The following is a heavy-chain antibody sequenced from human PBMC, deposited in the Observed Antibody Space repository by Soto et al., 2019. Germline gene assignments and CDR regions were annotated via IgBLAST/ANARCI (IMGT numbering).Heavy chain of an antibody. Sequence: EVQLVESGGGLVKPGGSLRLSCAASGFTFSSYSMNWVRQAPGKGLEWVSSISSSSSYIYYADSVKGRFTISRDNAKYSLYLQMNSLRAEDTAVYYCARGQDTVMASPFDYWGQGTLVTVSS. D-gene: IGHD4-17*01. CDR1: GFTFSSYS. V-gene: IGHV3-21*01. J-gene: IGHJ4*02. CDR2: ISSSSSYI. CDR3: ARGQDTVMASPFDY.